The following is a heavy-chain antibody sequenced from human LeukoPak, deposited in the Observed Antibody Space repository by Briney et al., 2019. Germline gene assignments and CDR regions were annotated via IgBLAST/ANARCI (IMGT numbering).Heavy chain of an antibody. CDR3: AREIIIVPSAVRGGLLDS. V-gene: IGHV4-34*01. J-gene: IGHJ4*02. CDR2: INHSGST. D-gene: IGHD2-2*01. CDR1: GGSFSGYY. Sequence: SETLSLTCAVYGGSFSGYYWSWVRQAPGKGLEWIGEINHSGSTNYNPSLESRVTISVDTSKNQFSLKVSSVTAADTAVYYCAREIIIVPSAVRGGLLDSWGQGTLVTVSS.